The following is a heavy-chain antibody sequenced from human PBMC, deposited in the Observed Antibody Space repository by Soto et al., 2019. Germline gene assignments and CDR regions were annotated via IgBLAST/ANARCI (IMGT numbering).Heavy chain of an antibody. CDR3: TRSSGWSMDDY. D-gene: IGHD6-19*01. J-gene: IGHJ4*02. CDR2: MNPKSGNT. CDR1: GYTFSRYD. Sequence: QVQPVQSGAEVKKPGASVKVSCKASGYTFSRYDINWVRQAPGQGLQWMGWMNPKSGNTGYAQKFQGRVTVTRNTSTSTAYMELSSLRSEDTAVYYCTRSSGWSMDDYWGQGTLITVSS. V-gene: IGHV1-8*01.